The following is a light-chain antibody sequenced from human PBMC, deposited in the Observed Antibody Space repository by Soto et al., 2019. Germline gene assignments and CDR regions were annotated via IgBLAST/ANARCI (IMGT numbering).Light chain of an antibody. V-gene: IGKV1-5*03. CDR2: KAS. Sequence: DIQMTQSPSTLSASVGDRVTITCRASQSISSWLAWYQQKPGKAPKLLIYKASSLESGVPSRFSGSGSGTEFTLTISSLQPDDFATYYCQQYNSYSWTFGQGTKVEIQ. CDR3: QQYNSYSWT. J-gene: IGKJ1*01. CDR1: QSISSW.